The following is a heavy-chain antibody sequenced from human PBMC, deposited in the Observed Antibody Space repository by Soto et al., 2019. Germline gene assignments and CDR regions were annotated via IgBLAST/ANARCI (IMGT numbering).Heavy chain of an antibody. CDR2: IYYSGST. J-gene: IGHJ5*02. V-gene: IGHV4-59*01. CDR3: ARVDYDFWSGYLNWFDL. D-gene: IGHD3-3*01. Sequence: SETLSLTCTVSGGSISSYYWSWIRQPPGKGLEWIGYIYYSGSTNYNPSLKSRVTISVDTSKNQFSLKLSSVAAADTAVYYCARVDYDFWSGYLNWFDLWGQGTLVPVSS. CDR1: GGSISSYY.